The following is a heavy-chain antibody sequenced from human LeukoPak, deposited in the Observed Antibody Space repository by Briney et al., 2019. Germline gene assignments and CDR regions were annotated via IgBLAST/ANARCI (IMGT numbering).Heavy chain of an antibody. D-gene: IGHD3-22*01. V-gene: IGHV3-49*03. CDR1: VHTFGDYA. CDR3: SRQHSHYSGSRGPWGASGI. Sequence: QSGGPLRLSCTVSVHTFGDYAMSWLRQAPGRGLECVGFIRSKDYDGTTEYAASVKGRFNISRDDSKSIAYLRMNSLKTEETAVYSCSRQHSHYSGSRGPWGASGIWGRGKVVSVSS. J-gene: IGHJ3*02. CDR2: IRSKDYDGTT.